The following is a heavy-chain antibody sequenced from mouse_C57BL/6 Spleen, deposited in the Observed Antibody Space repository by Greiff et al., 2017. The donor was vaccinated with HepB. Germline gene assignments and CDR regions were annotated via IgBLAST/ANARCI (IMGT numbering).Heavy chain of an antibody. CDR3: ARDPYYYGSSYGYFDV. V-gene: IGHV5-16*01. D-gene: IGHD1-1*01. J-gene: IGHJ1*03. CDR1: GFTFSDYY. Sequence: DVQLVESEGGLVQPGSSMKLSCTASGFTFSDYYMAWVRQVPEKGLEWVANINYDGSSTYYLDSLKSRFIISRDNAKNILYLQMSSLKSEDTATYYCARDPYYYGSSYGYFDVWGTGTTVTVSS. CDR2: INYDGSST.